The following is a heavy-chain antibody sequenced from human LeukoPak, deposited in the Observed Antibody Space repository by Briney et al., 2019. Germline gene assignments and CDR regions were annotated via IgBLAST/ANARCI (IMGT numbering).Heavy chain of an antibody. CDR3: ARVTSGRFWSGYFYYYGMDV. J-gene: IGHJ6*02. D-gene: IGHD3-3*01. CDR1: GGSFSGYY. Sequence: PSETLSLTCAVYGGSFSGYYWSWIRQPPGKGLEWIGEINHSGSTNYNPSLKSRVTISVDTSKNQFSLKLSSVTAADTAVYYCARVTSGRFWSGYFYYYGMDVWGQGTTVTVSS. V-gene: IGHV4-34*01. CDR2: INHSGST.